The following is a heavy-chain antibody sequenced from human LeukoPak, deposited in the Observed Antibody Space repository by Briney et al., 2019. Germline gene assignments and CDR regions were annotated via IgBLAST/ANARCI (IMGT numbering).Heavy chain of an antibody. V-gene: IGHV4-59*01. J-gene: IGHJ6*02. CDR3: ARDRPAWGYYYGMDV. D-gene: IGHD3-16*01. CDR2: IYYSGST. CDR1: GGSISSYY. Sequence: PSETLSLTCTVSGGSISSYYWSWIRQPPGKGLEWIGYIYYSGSTNYNPSLKSRVTISVDTSKNQFSLKLSSVTAADTAVYYCARDRPAWGYYYGMDVWGQGTTVTVSS.